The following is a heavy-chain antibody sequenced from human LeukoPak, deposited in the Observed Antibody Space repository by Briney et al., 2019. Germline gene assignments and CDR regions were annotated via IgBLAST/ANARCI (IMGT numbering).Heavy chain of an antibody. D-gene: IGHD1-20*01. Sequence: GGSLRLSCAAFGFTVSSDYMSWVRQAPGKGLEWVSVIYSGGSTYYADSVKGRFTISRDNSKNTLYMQIDSLRAEDTAVYYCAKDRITGTPYYFDYWGQGTLVTVSS. J-gene: IGHJ4*02. CDR1: GFTVSSDY. CDR2: IYSGGST. CDR3: AKDRITGTPYYFDY. V-gene: IGHV3-53*01.